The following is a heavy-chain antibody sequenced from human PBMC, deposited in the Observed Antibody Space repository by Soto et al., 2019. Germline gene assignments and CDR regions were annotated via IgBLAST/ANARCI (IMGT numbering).Heavy chain of an antibody. CDR2: TYYRSKWYN. CDR3: ARNLAVETYYYYGMDV. CDR1: GYSVSSNSAA. Sequence: PSQTLSLTCAISGYSVSSNSAAWDWIRQSPSRGLEWLGRTYYRSKWYNDYAVSVKSRITIKPDTSKNQFSLQLNSVTPEDTAVYYCARNLAVETYYYYGMDVWGQGTKLTVSS. V-gene: IGHV6-1*01. D-gene: IGHD6-19*01. J-gene: IGHJ6*02.